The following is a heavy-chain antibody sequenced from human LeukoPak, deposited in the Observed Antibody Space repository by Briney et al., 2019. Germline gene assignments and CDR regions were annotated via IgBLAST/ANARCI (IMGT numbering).Heavy chain of an antibody. CDR2: ISTTGGTT. D-gene: IGHD6-13*01. V-gene: IGHV3-23*01. Sequence: GGTLRLSCAASGLTFSSYGMSWVRQAPGRGLEWVSAISTTGGTTYYADSVRGRFTISRDNSKNTLYLQMNSLRAEDTAVYYCAKDRAIIAAAGHFDYWGQGTLVTVSS. CDR3: AKDRAIIAAAGHFDY. J-gene: IGHJ4*02. CDR1: GLTFSSYG.